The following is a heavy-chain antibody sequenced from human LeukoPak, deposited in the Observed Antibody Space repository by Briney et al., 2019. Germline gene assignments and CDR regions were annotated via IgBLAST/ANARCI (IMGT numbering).Heavy chain of an antibody. CDR3: AREVVAAAGTVDY. D-gene: IGHD6-13*01. J-gene: IGHJ4*02. CDR1: GDSISGFY. CDR2: IYYSGST. Sequence: SETLSLTCTVSGDSISGFYWRWIRQPPGKGLEWVGYIYYSGSTNYNPSLKSRVAISVETSKNQFSLKLSSVTAADTAVYYCAREVVAAAGTVDYCGQGTLVTVSS. V-gene: IGHV4-59*01.